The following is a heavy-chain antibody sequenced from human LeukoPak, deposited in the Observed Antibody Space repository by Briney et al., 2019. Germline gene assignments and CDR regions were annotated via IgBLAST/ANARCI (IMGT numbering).Heavy chain of an antibody. CDR3: ARDRSTTHFDY. CDR2: IWYDGSNT. V-gene: IGHV3-33*01. Sequence: PGRSLRPSCAASGFTFSSYGMHWVRQAPGKGLEWVAMIWYDGSNTYYADSVKGRFTISRDNSKNTLFLQMDSLRAEDTAVYYCARDRSTTHFDYWGQGTLVTVSS. D-gene: IGHD5/OR15-5a*01. J-gene: IGHJ4*02. CDR1: GFTFSSYG.